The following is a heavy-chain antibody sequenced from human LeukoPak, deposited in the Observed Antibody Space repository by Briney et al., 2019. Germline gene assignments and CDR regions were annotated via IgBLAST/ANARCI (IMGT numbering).Heavy chain of an antibody. D-gene: IGHD2-15*01. J-gene: IGHJ4*02. CDR3: TTYSVWDY. CDR2: IKSKTDGGTT. V-gene: IGHV3-15*01. Sequence: PAGSLRLSCAASGFTFSNAWMSWVRQAPGKGLEWVGCIKSKTDGGTTDYAAHVKGRFTISRGDSKNTLYLQMNSLKTEDTAVYYCTTYSVWDYWGQGTLVTVSS. CDR1: GFTFSNAW.